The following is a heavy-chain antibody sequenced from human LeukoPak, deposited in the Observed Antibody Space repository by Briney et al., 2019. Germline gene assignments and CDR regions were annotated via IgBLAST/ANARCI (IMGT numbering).Heavy chain of an antibody. CDR3: AVAGSGTFDI. CDR1: GFTFSNYG. D-gene: IGHD3-10*01. CDR2: IRFDGTSK. Sequence: PGGSLRLSCAASGFTFSNYGMHWVRQAPGKGLEWVAFIRFDGTSKYYADSVKGRFTISRDNSQNTVSLQVNNLRTEDTAVYYCAVAGSGTFDIWGQGTVVIVSS. J-gene: IGHJ3*02. V-gene: IGHV3-30*02.